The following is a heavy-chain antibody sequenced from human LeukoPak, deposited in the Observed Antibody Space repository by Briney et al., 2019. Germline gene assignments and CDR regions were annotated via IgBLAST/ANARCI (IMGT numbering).Heavy chain of an antibody. D-gene: IGHD5-18*01. CDR3: ARDRGIQLWSRWDY. CDR2: INPNSGGT. Sequence: ASVKVSCKASGYTFTGYYMHWVRQAPGQGLEWMGWINPNSGGTNYAQKFQGRVTMTRDTSISTAYMELSRLRSDDTAVHYCARDRGIQLWSRWDYWGQGTLVTVSS. CDR1: GYTFTGYY. V-gene: IGHV1-2*02. J-gene: IGHJ4*02.